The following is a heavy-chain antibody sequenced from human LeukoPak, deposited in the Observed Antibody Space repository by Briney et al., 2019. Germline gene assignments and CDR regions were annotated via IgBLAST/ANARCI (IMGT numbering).Heavy chain of an antibody. D-gene: IGHD6-13*01. CDR2: IYPGDSDS. J-gene: IGHJ4*02. Sequence: GASLKISCKGSGYSFTNYWIGWVRQMPGKGLEWMGIIYPGDSDSRNSPSFQAQVSISADKSINTAYLQWSSLNASDTAMYYCARLSVIAADGTHYFDYWGQGTLVTVSS. CDR1: GYSFTNYW. CDR3: ARLSVIAADGTHYFDY. V-gene: IGHV5-51*01.